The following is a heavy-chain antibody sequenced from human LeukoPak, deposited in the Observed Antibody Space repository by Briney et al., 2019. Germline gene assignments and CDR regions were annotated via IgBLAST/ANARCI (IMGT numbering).Heavy chain of an antibody. Sequence: PSDTLSLTCAVCGGPFSVYYWSCIRQPPGKGREGIGEINHSGSTNYNPSLKSRVTISVDTPKNQFSLKLSSVTAADTAVYYCARRVVVVPAAILQSRYFDLWGRGTLVTVSS. V-gene: IGHV4-34*01. J-gene: IGHJ2*01. CDR3: ARRVVVVPAAILQSRYFDL. D-gene: IGHD2-2*01. CDR1: GGPFSVYY. CDR2: INHSGST.